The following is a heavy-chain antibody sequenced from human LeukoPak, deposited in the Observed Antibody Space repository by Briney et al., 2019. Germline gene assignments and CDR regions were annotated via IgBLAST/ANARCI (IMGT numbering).Heavy chain of an antibody. J-gene: IGHJ6*02. D-gene: IGHD3-10*01. V-gene: IGHV4-59*08. CDR2: IYYTGST. Sequence: PSETLSLTCSVSGGSISSLYWSWIRQPPGKGLEWIGYIYYTGSTNYNPSLKSRVTMFVDMSKNQFSLRLSSVTAADTAVYYCARYGSGSYSFGMDVWGQGTTVTVSS. CDR1: GGSISSLY. CDR3: ARYGSGSYSFGMDV.